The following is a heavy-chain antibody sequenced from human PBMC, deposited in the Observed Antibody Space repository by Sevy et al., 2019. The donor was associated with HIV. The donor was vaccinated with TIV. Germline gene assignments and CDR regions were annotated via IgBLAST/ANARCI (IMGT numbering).Heavy chain of an antibody. CDR3: AKEGDGIRSHFEH. CDR1: GFTFTTYG. V-gene: IGHV3-30*18. CDR2: MSYDGSKK. Sequence: GGSLRLSCVASGFTFTTYGIHWVRQAPGKGPEWVAVMSYDGSKKYYADSVKGRFTISRENSKNTLYLQMNSLRAEDTGLYYCAKEGDGIRSHFEHWGQGTLVTVS. J-gene: IGHJ4*02. D-gene: IGHD3-16*01.